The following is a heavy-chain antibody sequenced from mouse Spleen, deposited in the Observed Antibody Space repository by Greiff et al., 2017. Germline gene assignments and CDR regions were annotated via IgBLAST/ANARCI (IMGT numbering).Heavy chain of an antibody. D-gene: IGHD2-1*01. CDR1: GFTFSSYA. CDR2: ISSGGSYT. CDR3: ASLYYGNYGYYFDY. Sequence: DVMLVESGGGLVKPGGSLKLSCAASGFTFSSYAMSWVRQTPEKRLEWVATISSGGSYTYYPDSVKGRFTISRDNAKNTLYLQMSSLRSEDTAMYYCASLYYGNYGYYFDYWGQGTTLTVSS. J-gene: IGHJ2*01. V-gene: IGHV5-9-1*01.